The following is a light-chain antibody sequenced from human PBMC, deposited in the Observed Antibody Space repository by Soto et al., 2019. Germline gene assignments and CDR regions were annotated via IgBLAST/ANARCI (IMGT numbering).Light chain of an antibody. J-gene: IGLJ3*02. CDR2: EVS. V-gene: IGLV2-8*01. CDR1: SSDVGGYKY. CDR3: SSYAGRNNWV. Sequence: QSVLTQPPSASGSPGQSVTISCTGTSSDVGGYKYVSWYQQHPGKAPKLMIYEVSKRPSGVPDRFSGSKSGNTASLTVSGLQAEDAADYYCSSYAGRNNWVFGGGTKATV.